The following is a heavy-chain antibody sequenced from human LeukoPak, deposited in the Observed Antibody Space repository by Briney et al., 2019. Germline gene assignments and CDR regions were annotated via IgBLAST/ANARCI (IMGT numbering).Heavy chain of an antibody. CDR1: GYTFTGYY. Sequence: ASVKVSCKASGYTFTGYYMHWVRQAPGQGLEWMGWINPNSGGTNYAQKFQGRVTMTRDTSVSTAYMELSRLRSDDTAVYYCARSSSWYWKYYYYYYMDVWGKGTTVTISS. J-gene: IGHJ6*03. CDR2: INPNSGGT. V-gene: IGHV1-2*02. CDR3: ARSSSWYWKYYYYYYMDV. D-gene: IGHD6-13*01.